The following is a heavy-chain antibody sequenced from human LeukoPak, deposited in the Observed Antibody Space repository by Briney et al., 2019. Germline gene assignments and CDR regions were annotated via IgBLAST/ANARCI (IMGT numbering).Heavy chain of an antibody. CDR1: GFTFSSYA. V-gene: IGHV3-30*04. CDR3: ARDLTTVNFYYYGMDV. D-gene: IGHD4-17*01. CDR2: ISYDGSNK. J-gene: IGHJ6*02. Sequence: GGSLRLSCAASGFTFSSYAMHWVRQAPGKGLEWVAVISYDGSNKYYADSVKGRFTISRGNSKNTLYLQMNSLRAEDTAVYYCARDLTTVNFYYYGMDVWGQGTTVTVSS.